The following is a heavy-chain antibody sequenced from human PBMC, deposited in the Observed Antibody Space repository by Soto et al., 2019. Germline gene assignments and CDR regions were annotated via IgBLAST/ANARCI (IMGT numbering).Heavy chain of an antibody. CDR3: ARDNKNPLEDWFDP. J-gene: IGHJ5*02. Sequence: SETLSLTCTVSGGSISSSSYYWSWIRQPPGKGLEWIGYIYYSGSTNYNPSLKSRVTISVDTSKNQFSLKLSSVTAADTAVYYCARDNKNPLEDWFDPWGQGTLVTVSS. CDR1: GGSISSSSYY. CDR2: IYYSGST. V-gene: IGHV4-61*01.